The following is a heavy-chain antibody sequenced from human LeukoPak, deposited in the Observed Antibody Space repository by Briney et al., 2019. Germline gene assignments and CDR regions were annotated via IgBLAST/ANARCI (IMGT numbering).Heavy chain of an antibody. J-gene: IGHJ4*02. CDR3: ARVYDILTGYYNVDY. CDR2: ISAYNGNT. D-gene: IGHD3-9*01. CDR1: GYTFTSYG. Sequence: ASVKVSCKASGYTFTSYGISWGRQSPGQGLEWMGWISAYNGNTNYAQKLQGRVTMTTDTSTSTAYMELRSLRSDDTAVYYCARVYDILTGYYNVDYWGQGTLVTVSS. V-gene: IGHV1-18*01.